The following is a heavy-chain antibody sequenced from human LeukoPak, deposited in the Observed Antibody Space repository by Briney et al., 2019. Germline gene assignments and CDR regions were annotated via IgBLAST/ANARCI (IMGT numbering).Heavy chain of an antibody. CDR2: ISYDGSHI. CDR1: GFTFSSYG. V-gene: IGHV3-30*18. CDR3: AKGRPVIVGAAEFDY. D-gene: IGHD1-26*01. Sequence: PGGSLRLSCAASGFTFSSYGMHWVRQAPGRGLEWVAVISYDGSHISYTDSVKGRFTISRDNSKNTLYLQMNSLRAEDTAVYYCAKGRPVIVGAAEFDYWGQGTLVTVSS. J-gene: IGHJ4*02.